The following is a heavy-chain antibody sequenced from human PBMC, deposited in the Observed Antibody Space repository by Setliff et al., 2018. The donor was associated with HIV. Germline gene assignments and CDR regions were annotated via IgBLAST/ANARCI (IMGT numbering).Heavy chain of an antibody. CDR2: IHTSGST. J-gene: IGHJ3*02. CDR3: ARRDSYYDILTGRAFDAFDI. D-gene: IGHD3-9*01. Sequence: KTSETLSLTCSVSGGSISSRSYYWSWIRQPAGKGLEWIGHIHTSGSTDYSPSLKSRVTISVDTSKKQFSLKLGSVTAADTAVYYCARRDSYYDILTGRAFDAFDIWGQVTVVTVSS. V-gene: IGHV4-61*09. CDR1: GGSISSRSYY.